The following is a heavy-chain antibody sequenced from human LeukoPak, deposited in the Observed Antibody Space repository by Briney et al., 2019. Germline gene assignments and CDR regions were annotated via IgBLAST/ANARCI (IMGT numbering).Heavy chain of an antibody. CDR2: ISSGSNYI. CDR1: GFTFSNYN. D-gene: IGHD2-2*01. V-gene: IGHV3-21*01. CDR3: ARVLGYCTSNSCQKRGWFDP. J-gene: IGHJ5*02. Sequence: GGSLRLSCAASGFTFSNYNMNWVRQAPGKGLEWVSSISSGSNYIYYADSVKGRFTISRDNAKNSLYLQMNSLRTEDTAVYFCARVLGYCTSNSCQKRGWFDPWGQGTLVTVSS.